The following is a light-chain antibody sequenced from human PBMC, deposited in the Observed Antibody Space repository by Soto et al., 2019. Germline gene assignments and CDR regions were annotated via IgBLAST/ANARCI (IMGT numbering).Light chain of an antibody. CDR2: GAS. CDR1: QSVDSEY. V-gene: IGKV3-20*01. J-gene: IGKJ5*01. Sequence: EIVLTQSPGTLSLSPRERATLSCRASQSVDSEYLAWYQQKPGQAPRLLIYGASIRATGIPDRFSGSGSGTDFTLSISRLEPEDFASHYCQQYGSSPITFGQGTRLEI. CDR3: QQYGSSPIT.